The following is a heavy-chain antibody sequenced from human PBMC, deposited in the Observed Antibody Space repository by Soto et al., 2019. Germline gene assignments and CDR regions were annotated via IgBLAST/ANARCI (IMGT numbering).Heavy chain of an antibody. V-gene: IGHV3-23*01. D-gene: IGHD3-22*01. J-gene: IGHJ4*02. CDR2: ISGSGGST. CDR3: AGADTSSSGHSPSRYYFDY. CDR1: GFTFSSYA. Sequence: PGGSLRLSCAASGFTFSSYAMSWVRQAPGPGLEWVSAISGSGGSTYYADSAKGRFTISRYNSKNTLYLQMNSLRAEDTAVYYCAGADTSSSGHSPSRYYFDYWGQGTLVTVSS.